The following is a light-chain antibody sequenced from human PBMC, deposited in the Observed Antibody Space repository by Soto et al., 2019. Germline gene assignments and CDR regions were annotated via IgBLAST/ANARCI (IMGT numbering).Light chain of an antibody. CDR1: QSVTSSY. Sequence: IVLTQSPGTLSLSPWERATLSCRASQSVTSSYLAWYQQKFGQAPRLLIYGASSRVTGIPDRFSGSGSGTDFTLTISRLEPEDFAVYYCQQYAITPKTFGQGTKVDIK. CDR2: GAS. J-gene: IGKJ1*01. V-gene: IGKV3-20*01. CDR3: QQYAITPKT.